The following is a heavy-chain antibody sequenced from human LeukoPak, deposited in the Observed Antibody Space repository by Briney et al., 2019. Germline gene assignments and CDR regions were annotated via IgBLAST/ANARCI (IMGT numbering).Heavy chain of an antibody. Sequence: ASVKVSCKASGYTFTDYYIHWVRQAPGQGLEWMGRIKPNTGDTNYAQNFQGRVTMTRDTSITTAYMELSRLKSDDTAVYYCARDGSGRSDYWGQGTLVTVSS. D-gene: IGHD3-10*01. V-gene: IGHV1-2*06. CDR2: IKPNTGDT. CDR3: ARDGSGRSDY. J-gene: IGHJ4*02. CDR1: GYTFTDYY.